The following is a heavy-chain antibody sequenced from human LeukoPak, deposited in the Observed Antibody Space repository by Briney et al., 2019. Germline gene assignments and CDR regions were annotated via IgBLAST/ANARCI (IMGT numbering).Heavy chain of an antibody. V-gene: IGHV1-8*01. J-gene: IGHJ4*02. CDR1: GYTFTSYD. CDR2: MNPNSGNT. D-gene: IGHD3-10*01. Sequence: ASVTVSFTASGYTFTSYDIYWVRQAPGPGHEWMGWMNPNSGNTGYAQKFQGRVTMTRNTSISTAYMELSSLRSEDSAVYYCARIYGDSDYWGQGTLVTVSS. CDR3: ARIYGDSDY.